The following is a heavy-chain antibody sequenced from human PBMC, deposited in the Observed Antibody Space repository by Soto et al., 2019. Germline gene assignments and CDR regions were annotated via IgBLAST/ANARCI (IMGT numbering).Heavy chain of an antibody. CDR2: IYPGDSDT. CDR1: GYSFTSYW. Sequence: ESLKISFKGAGYSFTSYWIGWVRQIPGKGLEWMGIIYPGDSDTRYSPSFQGQVTISADKSISTAYLQWSSLKASDTAMYYCARLDYYDSSAVSLFDYWGQGTLVTVSS. D-gene: IGHD3-22*01. V-gene: IGHV5-51*01. J-gene: IGHJ4*02. CDR3: ARLDYYDSSAVSLFDY.